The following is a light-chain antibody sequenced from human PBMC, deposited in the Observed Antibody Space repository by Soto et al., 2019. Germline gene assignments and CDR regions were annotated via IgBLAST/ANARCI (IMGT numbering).Light chain of an antibody. V-gene: IGLV2-14*01. Sequence: QSALTQPASVSGSPGQSITISCTGTSSDVGGYKYVSWYQQHPDKAPKLMIYVVSNRPSGVSNRFSGSKSGNTASLTISGLQAEDEADYYCGSYTSSDTPDVFGTGTKVTVL. CDR3: GSYTSSDTPDV. CDR1: SSDVGGYKY. J-gene: IGLJ1*01. CDR2: VVS.